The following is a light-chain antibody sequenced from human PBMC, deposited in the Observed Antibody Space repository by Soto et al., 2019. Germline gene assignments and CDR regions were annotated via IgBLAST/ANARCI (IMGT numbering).Light chain of an antibody. Sequence: DRVMTQSPATLSVSLWETVTRSCRAGQSVGRSVAWYQQKPGQAPRLLIYGASARATGIPDRFSGSGSGTFFTLTIISLQSEDFAVYYCQRYNNWPPWTFGQGTKVDIK. V-gene: IGKV3-15*01. J-gene: IGKJ1*01. CDR3: QRYNNWPPWT. CDR2: GAS. CDR1: QSVGRS.